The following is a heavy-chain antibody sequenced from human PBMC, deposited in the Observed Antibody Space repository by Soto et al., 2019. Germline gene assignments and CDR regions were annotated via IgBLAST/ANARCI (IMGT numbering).Heavy chain of an antibody. CDR2: IKGDGSSL. J-gene: IGHJ6*02. CDR1: GFTFSTYW. Sequence: EVKVAESGGGLVQPGRSLRLSCAASGFTFSTYWMHWVRQVPGKGLVWVSRIKGDGSSLSYADSVKGRFTISRDNVENTVYLQMGSLRADDTALYYCARGLKNYYGVDVWGQGTTVTVSS. V-gene: IGHV3-74*01. CDR3: ARGLKNYYGVDV.